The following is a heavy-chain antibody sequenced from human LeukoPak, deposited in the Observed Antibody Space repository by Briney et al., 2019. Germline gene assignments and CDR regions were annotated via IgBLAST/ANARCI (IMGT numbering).Heavy chain of an antibody. CDR3: TRGYSGKSVYAFDI. D-gene: IGHD1-26*01. J-gene: IGHJ3*02. V-gene: IGHV3-72*01. CDR2: SGNKDSRYTT. Sequence: GGSLRLSCAASGFTFSDHYVDWVRQAPGKGLEWVGRSGNKDSRYTTEYAASVKGRFTISRDESKNSLYLQMNSLKTEHTAVYHCTRGYSGKSVYAFDIWGQGTMVTVSS. CDR1: GFTFSDHY.